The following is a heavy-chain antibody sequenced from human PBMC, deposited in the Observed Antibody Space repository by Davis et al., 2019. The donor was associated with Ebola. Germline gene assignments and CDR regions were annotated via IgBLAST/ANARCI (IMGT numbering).Heavy chain of an antibody. CDR1: GGSISSGDYY. Sequence: SETLSLTCTVSGGSISSGDYYWSWIRQPPGKGLEWIGYIYYSGSTYYNPSLKSRVTISVDTSKNQFSLKLSSVTAADTAVYYCARSRGVATIKSWGQGTLVTVSS. D-gene: IGHD5-12*01. V-gene: IGHV4-30-4*01. J-gene: IGHJ5*02. CDR3: ARSRGVATIKS. CDR2: IYYSGST.